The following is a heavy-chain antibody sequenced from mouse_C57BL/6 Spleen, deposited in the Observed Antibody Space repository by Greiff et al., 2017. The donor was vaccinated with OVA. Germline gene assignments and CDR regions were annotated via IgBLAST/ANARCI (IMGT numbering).Heavy chain of an antibody. CDR1: GYTFNDYY. J-gene: IGHJ2*01. Sequence: VQLQQSGPELVKPGASVKISCKASGYTFNDYYMNWVKQSHGKSLEWIGDINPNNGGTSYNQKFKGKATLTVDKSSSTAYIELRSLTSADSAVYYCARDGSSRAYWGQGTTLTVSS. CDR2: INPNNGGT. V-gene: IGHV1-26*01. D-gene: IGHD1-1*01. CDR3: ARDGSSRAY.